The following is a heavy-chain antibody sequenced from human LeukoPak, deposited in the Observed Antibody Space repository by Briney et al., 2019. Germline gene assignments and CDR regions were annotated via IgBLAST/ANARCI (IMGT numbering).Heavy chain of an antibody. Sequence: SVKVSCKASGYTFTSSAMQWVRQARGQRLEWIGWIVVGSGNTNYAQKFQERVTITRDMSTSTAYMELSSLRSEDTAVYYCAADRLAAASFDYWGQGTLVTVSS. V-gene: IGHV1-58*02. D-gene: IGHD6-13*01. J-gene: IGHJ4*02. CDR1: GYTFTSSA. CDR2: IVVGSGNT. CDR3: AADRLAAASFDY.